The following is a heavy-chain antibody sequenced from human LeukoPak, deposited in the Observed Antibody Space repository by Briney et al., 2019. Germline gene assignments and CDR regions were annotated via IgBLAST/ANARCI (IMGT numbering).Heavy chain of an antibody. CDR1: GFTFSSYA. D-gene: IGHD2-2*01. J-gene: IGHJ4*02. CDR3: ATQTYALFDY. Sequence: GGSLRLSCAASGFTFSSYAMSWVRQAPGKGLEWVSAISGSGGSTYYADSVKGRFTISRDNSKNTLYLQMSSLRAEDTAVYYCATQTYALFDYWGQGTLVTVSS. V-gene: IGHV3-23*01. CDR2: ISGSGGST.